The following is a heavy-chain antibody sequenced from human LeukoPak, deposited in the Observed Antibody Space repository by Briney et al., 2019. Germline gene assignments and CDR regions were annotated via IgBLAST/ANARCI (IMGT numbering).Heavy chain of an antibody. CDR2: ISGSGGST. CDR3: ANSPKSDY. V-gene: IGHV3-23*01. Sequence: GGSLRLSCAASGFTFSSYSMSWFRQAPGKGLEWLSAISGSGGSTYYADSVQGRFTISRDNSKNTLYLQMSSLRAEDTAVYYCANSPKSDYWGQGTLVTVSS. J-gene: IGHJ4*02. CDR1: GFTFSSYS.